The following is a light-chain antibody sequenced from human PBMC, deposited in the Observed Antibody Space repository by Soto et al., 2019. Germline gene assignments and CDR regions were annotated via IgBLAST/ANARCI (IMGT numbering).Light chain of an antibody. J-gene: IGKJ3*01. CDR2: AAS. Sequence: IQLTQSPSSLSASVGDRVTITCRASQGISSYLAWYQQKPGKAPKLLIYAASTLQSGVPSRFSGSGSGTDFTLTISSLQPEYFATYHCQQLNSYPNTFGPGTKVDIK. CDR3: QQLNSYPNT. V-gene: IGKV1-9*01. CDR1: QGISSY.